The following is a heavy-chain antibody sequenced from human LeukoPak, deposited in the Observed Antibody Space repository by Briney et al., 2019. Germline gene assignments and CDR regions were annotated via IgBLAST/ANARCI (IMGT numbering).Heavy chain of an antibody. Sequence: GGSLRLSCTASGFTFGDYAMSWVRQAPGKGLEWVGFIRSKAYGGTTEYAASVKGRFTISRDDSKSIAYLQMNSLKTEDTAVYYCTRWAAAEDAFDIWGQGTMVTVSS. CDR2: IRSKAYGGTT. CDR3: TRWAAAEDAFDI. CDR1: GFTFGDYA. V-gene: IGHV3-49*04. J-gene: IGHJ3*02. D-gene: IGHD6-13*01.